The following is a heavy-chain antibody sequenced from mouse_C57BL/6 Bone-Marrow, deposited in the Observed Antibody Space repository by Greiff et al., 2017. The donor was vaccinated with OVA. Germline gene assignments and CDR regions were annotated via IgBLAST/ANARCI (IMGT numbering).Heavy chain of an antibody. CDR2: IYPGDGDT. Sequence: QVQLKQSGPELVKPGASVKISCKASGYAFSSSWMNWVKQRPGKGLEWIGRIYPGDGDTNYNGKFKGKATLTADKSSSTAYMQLSSLTSEDSAVYFCAKEDYDYDRAWFAYWGQGTLVTVSA. D-gene: IGHD2-4*01. CDR3: AKEDYDYDRAWFAY. V-gene: IGHV1-82*01. CDR1: GYAFSSSW. J-gene: IGHJ3*01.